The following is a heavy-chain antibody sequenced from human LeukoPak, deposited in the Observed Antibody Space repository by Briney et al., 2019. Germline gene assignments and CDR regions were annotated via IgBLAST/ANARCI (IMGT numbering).Heavy chain of an antibody. CDR3: ARHISGHANLDY. D-gene: IGHD2-2*01. J-gene: IGHJ4*02. Sequence: SETLSPTCTVSGGSITSSGHCWSWIRQPPGKGLEWLGCMYYSGSTFHGSSLKGRVTISLDTPKNQFSLRLNSVTDADTAIYYCARHISGHANLDYWGQGTLVTVSS. CDR2: MYYSGST. V-gene: IGHV4-39*01. CDR1: GGSITSSGHC.